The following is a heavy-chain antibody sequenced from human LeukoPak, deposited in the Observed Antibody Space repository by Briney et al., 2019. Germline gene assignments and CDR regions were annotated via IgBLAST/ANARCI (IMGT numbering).Heavy chain of an antibody. D-gene: IGHD6-19*01. Sequence: SETLSLTCTVSGGSISSYYWSWIRQPPGKELEWIGYIYYSGSTNYNPSLKSRVTMSVHTSKNQFSLKLSSVTAADTAVYYCARGVGIAVAGTFAPNWFDPWGQGTLVTVSS. CDR2: IYYSGST. CDR3: ARGVGIAVAGTFAPNWFDP. V-gene: IGHV4-59*08. CDR1: GGSISSYY. J-gene: IGHJ5*02.